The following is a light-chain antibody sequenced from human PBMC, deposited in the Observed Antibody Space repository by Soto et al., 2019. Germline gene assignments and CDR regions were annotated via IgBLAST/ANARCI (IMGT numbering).Light chain of an antibody. J-gene: IGKJ1*01. CDR3: QHYRRNTWS. CDR1: QSISSY. V-gene: IGKV1-39*01. CDR2: GAS. Sequence: IQMTQSPSSLSASVGDRVTITCRASQSISSYLNWYQQKPGKAPKLLIYGASNLESGVPSRFSGSGSGTEFTLTITTLQPDDFATYFCQHYRRNTWSFGPGTKVDIK.